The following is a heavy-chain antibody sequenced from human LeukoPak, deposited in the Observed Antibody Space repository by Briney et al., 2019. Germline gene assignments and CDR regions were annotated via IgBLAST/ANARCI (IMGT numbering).Heavy chain of an antibody. CDR1: GYSFTSYW. CDR3: ARHNSHHSSYYYYGDY. CDR2: IYPGDSDT. Sequence: GESLKISCKGSGYSFTSYWIGWVRQMPGKSLEWMGIIYPGDSDTRYSPSFQGQVTISADKSISTAYLQWSSLKASDTAMYYCARHNSHHSSYYYYGDYWGQGTLVTVSS. J-gene: IGHJ4*02. V-gene: IGHV5-51*01. D-gene: IGHD6-6*01.